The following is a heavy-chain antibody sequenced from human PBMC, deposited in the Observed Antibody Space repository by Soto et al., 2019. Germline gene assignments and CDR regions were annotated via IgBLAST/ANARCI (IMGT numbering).Heavy chain of an antibody. CDR3: ARVGSTSWYWFGP. CDR1: GGSFSNYA. D-gene: IGHD2-2*01. CDR2: IIPMLGTA. Sequence: GASVKVSCTASGGSFSNYAISWVRQAPGQGLEWMGGIIPMLGTANYAQSFQGRVTIIADESTRTVYMELSSLRSEDTAVYYCARVGSTSWYWFGPWGQGTLVTVSS. J-gene: IGHJ5*02. V-gene: IGHV1-69*13.